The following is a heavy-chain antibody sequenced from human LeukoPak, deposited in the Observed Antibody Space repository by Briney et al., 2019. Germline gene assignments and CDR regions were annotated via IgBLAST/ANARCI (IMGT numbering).Heavy chain of an antibody. Sequence: PSETLSLTCTVSGGSISSGSYYWSWIRQPPGKGLGWIGSIYHSGSTYYNPSLKSRVTISVDTSKNQFSLKLSSVTAADTAVYYCARDVGAYYYGSGSYYDYWGQGTLVTVSS. D-gene: IGHD3-10*01. CDR2: IYHSGST. V-gene: IGHV4-39*07. CDR3: ARDVGAYYYGSGSYYDY. CDR1: GGSISSGSYY. J-gene: IGHJ4*02.